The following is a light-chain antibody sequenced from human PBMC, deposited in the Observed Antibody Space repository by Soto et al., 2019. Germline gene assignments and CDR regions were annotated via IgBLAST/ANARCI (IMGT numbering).Light chain of an antibody. Sequence: DIQMTQSPSTLSASVGDRVTSTCRASQNINSGLAWYQQKPGKAPKLLIYKASSLESGVPSRFSGSGSGTEFTLTISSLQPDDFAAYYCQQYEIYPITFGQGTRLEIK. J-gene: IGKJ5*01. CDR1: QNINSG. CDR3: QQYEIYPIT. CDR2: KAS. V-gene: IGKV1-5*03.